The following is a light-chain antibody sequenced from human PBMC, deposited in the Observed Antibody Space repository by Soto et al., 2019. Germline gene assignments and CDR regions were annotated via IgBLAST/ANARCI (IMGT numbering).Light chain of an antibody. V-gene: IGKV3-20*01. J-gene: IGKJ3*01. Sequence: EIVLTQSPGTLSLSPGERATLSCRASQSVSSSYLAWYQQKPGQAPRLLIYGASSRATGIPDRFSGSGSGTDFTLTISRLEPEDFATYYCQKYDSVPFTFGPGTKVDLK. CDR1: QSVSSSY. CDR2: GAS. CDR3: QKYDSVPFT.